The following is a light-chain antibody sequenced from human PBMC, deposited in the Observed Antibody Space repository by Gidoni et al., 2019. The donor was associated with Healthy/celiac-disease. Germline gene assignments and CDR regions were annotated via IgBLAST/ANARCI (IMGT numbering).Light chain of an antibody. V-gene: IGLV2-14*01. Sequence: QSALPQPASVSGSPGPPSTISCTGTSSDVGGYNYFPWYQQHPGKAPKLMIYDVSNRPSGVSNRFSGSKSGNTASLTISGLQAEDEADYYCSSYTSSSTYVFGTGTKVTVL. CDR3: SSYTSSSTYV. CDR1: SSDVGGYNY. J-gene: IGLJ1*01. CDR2: DVS.